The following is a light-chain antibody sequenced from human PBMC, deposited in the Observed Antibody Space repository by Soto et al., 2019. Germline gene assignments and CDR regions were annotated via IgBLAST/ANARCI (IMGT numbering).Light chain of an antibody. J-gene: IGLJ1*01. CDR1: SSDVGGYNY. Sequence: QSALTQPRSVSGSPGQSVTISCTGTSSDVGGYNYVSWFQQHPGKAPKLMIYAVTERPSGVPDRFSGSKSGNTASLTISGLQAEDEADDYCCSYAGTFTDGFGTGTKVTVL. V-gene: IGLV2-11*01. CDR2: AVT. CDR3: CSYAGTFTDG.